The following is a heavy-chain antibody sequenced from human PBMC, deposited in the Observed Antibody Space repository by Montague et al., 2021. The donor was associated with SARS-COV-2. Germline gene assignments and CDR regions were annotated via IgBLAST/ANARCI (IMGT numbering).Heavy chain of an antibody. CDR1: GGSISSYY. D-gene: IGHD3-10*01. CDR2: ISYSGST. V-gene: IGHV4-59*01. J-gene: IGHJ4*02. Sequence: SETLSLTCTVSGGSISSYYWSWIRQPPGRGLQWIGYISYSGSTNYNPSLKSRVTISVDTSKNHFTLRLSSVTAADTAVYYCARVQRGYYYGLGVDAHFDYWGQGTLVTVSS. CDR3: ARVQRGYYYGLGVDAHFDY.